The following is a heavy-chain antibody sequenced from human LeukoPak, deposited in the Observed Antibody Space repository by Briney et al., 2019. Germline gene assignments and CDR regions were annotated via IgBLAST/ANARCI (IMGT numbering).Heavy chain of an antibody. CDR1: GGTFSSYA. Sequence: GSSVKVSCKASGGTFSSYAISWVRPAPGQGLAWMGGIIPIFGTANYTQKFQSRVTITADKSTSTAYMELSSLRSEDTAVYYCARWIYYDSSGYGVDYWGQGTLVTVSS. V-gene: IGHV1-69*06. D-gene: IGHD3-22*01. CDR3: ARWIYYDSSGYGVDY. J-gene: IGHJ4*02. CDR2: IIPIFGTA.